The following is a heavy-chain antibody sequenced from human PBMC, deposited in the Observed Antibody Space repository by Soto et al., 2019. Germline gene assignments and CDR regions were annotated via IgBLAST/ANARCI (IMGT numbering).Heavy chain of an antibody. CDR2: IRNKANGYST. CDR3: VRGIFLAGIFYFDH. V-gene: IGHV3-72*01. D-gene: IGHD3-3*02. Sequence: GGSLRLSCAASGFSFSDHYMDWVRQAPGKGLEWIGRIRNKANGYSTEYTASVKGRFAISRDDSKSSLYLQMNNLKTEDTAFYYCVRGIFLAGIFYFDHWGRGTLVTVSS. J-gene: IGHJ4*03. CDR1: GFSFSDHY.